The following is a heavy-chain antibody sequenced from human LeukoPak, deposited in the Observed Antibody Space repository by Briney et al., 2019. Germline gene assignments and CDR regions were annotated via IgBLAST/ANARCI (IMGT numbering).Heavy chain of an antibody. CDR1: GFTFSDYY. J-gene: IGHJ4*02. Sequence: PGGSLRLSCAASGFTFSDYYMSWIRQAPGKGLEWVSYISSSGSTIYYADSVKGRFTISWDNAKNSLYLQLNSLRAEDTAVYYCATAQYNWNSWGYFDYWGQGTLVTVSS. CDR3: ATAQYNWNSWGYFDY. V-gene: IGHV3-11*04. CDR2: ISSSGSTI. D-gene: IGHD1-7*01.